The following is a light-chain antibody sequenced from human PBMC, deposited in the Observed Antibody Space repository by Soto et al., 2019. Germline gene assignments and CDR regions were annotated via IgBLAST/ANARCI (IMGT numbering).Light chain of an antibody. CDR2: GTS. J-gene: IGKJ5*01. CDR3: QQYYNYIT. CDR1: QSVSSN. V-gene: IGKV3-15*01. Sequence: EIVTTQSPATLSVSPGERATLSCWASQSVSSNLAWYQHKPGQAPRLLIYGTSTRASGVPARFSGSGSGTEFTLTISSLQSEDFAVYYCQQYYNYITFGQGTRLEIK.